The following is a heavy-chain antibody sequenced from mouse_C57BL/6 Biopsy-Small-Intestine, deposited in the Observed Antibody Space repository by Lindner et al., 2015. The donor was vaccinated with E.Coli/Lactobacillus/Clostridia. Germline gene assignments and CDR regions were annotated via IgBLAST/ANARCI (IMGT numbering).Heavy chain of an antibody. CDR3: ARSQVGLSWFAY. V-gene: IGHV1-82*01. D-gene: IGHD3-1*01. Sequence: VQLQESGPELVKPGASVKISCKASGYAFSSSWMSWVKQRPGKGLEWIGRIYPGDGDTNYNGKFKAKATLTADKSSSTAYMQLSSLTSEDSAVYFCARSQVGLSWFAYWGQGTLVTVSA. J-gene: IGHJ3*01. CDR1: GYAFSSSW. CDR2: IYPGDGDT.